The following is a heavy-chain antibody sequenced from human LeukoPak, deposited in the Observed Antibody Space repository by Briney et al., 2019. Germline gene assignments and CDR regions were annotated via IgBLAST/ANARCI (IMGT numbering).Heavy chain of an antibody. CDR3: AREPQPYYYDSSGPTGDY. D-gene: IGHD3-22*01. CDR1: GYTFTGYY. Sequence: ASVRVSCKASGYTFTGYYIHWVRQAPGQGLEWMGWISAYNGNTNYAQKLQGRVTMTTDTSTSTAYMELRSLRSDDTAVYYCAREPQPYYYDSSGPTGDYWGQGTLVTVSS. J-gene: IGHJ4*02. V-gene: IGHV1-18*04. CDR2: ISAYNGNT.